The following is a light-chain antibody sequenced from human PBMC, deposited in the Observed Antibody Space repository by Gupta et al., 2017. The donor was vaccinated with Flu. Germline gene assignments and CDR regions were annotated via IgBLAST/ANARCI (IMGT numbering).Light chain of an antibody. CDR2: GAS. CDR1: QSVSSNY. J-gene: IGKJ1*01. CDR3: RHEGDSPGT. Sequence: ELVLTQSPGTLSLSPGERATLSCRASQSVSSNYLAWYQHKPGKAARLLIYGASTRATGILDRFSGSESGTEFTLTISRREPEDFTVYYGRHEGDSPGTFGQGTQVEIK. V-gene: IGKV3-20*01.